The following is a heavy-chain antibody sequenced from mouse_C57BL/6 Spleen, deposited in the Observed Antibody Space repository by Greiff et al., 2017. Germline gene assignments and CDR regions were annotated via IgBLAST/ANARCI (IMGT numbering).Heavy chain of an antibody. D-gene: IGHD2-1*01. Sequence: VQLQQPGAELVKPGASVKMSCKASGYTFTSYWITWVKQRPGQGLEWIGDIYPGSGSTNYNEKFKSKATLTVDTSSSTAYMQLSSLTSEDSAVYYCARFYYGNWYYFDYWGQGTTLTVSS. V-gene: IGHV1-55*01. CDR3: ARFYYGNWYYFDY. CDR2: IYPGSGST. J-gene: IGHJ2*01. CDR1: GYTFTSYW.